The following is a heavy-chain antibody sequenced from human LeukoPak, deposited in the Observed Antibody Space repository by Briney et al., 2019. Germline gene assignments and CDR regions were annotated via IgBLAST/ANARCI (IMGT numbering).Heavy chain of an antibody. V-gene: IGHV4-59*01. CDR3: ARATDSGGAYSSGWKSRYYFDY. CDR1: GFTFSSYA. Sequence: GSLRLSCAASGFTFSSYAMSWIRQPPGKGLEWIGYIYYSGSTNYNPSLKSRVTISVDTSKNQFSLKLSSVTAAGTAVYYCARATDSGGAYSSGWKSRYYFDYWGQGTLVTVSS. D-gene: IGHD6-19*01. J-gene: IGHJ4*02. CDR2: IYYSGST.